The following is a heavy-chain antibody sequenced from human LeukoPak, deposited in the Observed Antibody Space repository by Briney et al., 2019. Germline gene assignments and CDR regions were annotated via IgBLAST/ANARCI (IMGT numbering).Heavy chain of an antibody. J-gene: IGHJ6*03. CDR3: AKDMRGYSYGIHYYYMDV. Sequence: GGSLRLSCAASGFTFDDYAMHWVRQAPGKGPEWVSGISWTSGSIGYADSVKGRFTISRGNAKNSLYLQMNSLRAEDTALYYCAKDMRGYSYGIHYYYMDVWGKGTTVTVSS. D-gene: IGHD5-18*01. V-gene: IGHV3-9*01. CDR1: GFTFDDYA. CDR2: ISWTSGSI.